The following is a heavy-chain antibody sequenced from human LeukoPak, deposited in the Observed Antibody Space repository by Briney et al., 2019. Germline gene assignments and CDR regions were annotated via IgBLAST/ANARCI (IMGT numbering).Heavy chain of an antibody. Sequence: QPGGSLRLSCAASGFSVSNTYMSWVRQAPGKGLEWVSIIYSGGNTYYADSVKGRFTISRDNSKNTLYLQVNRLRPEDTAVYYCARGTVTAPDYWGQGTLVTASS. CDR1: GFSVSNTY. V-gene: IGHV3-53*01. CDR2: IYSGGNT. D-gene: IGHD2-21*02. CDR3: ARGTVTAPDY. J-gene: IGHJ4*02.